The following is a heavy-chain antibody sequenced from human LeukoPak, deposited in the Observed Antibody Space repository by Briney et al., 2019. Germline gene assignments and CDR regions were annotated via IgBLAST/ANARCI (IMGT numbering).Heavy chain of an antibody. J-gene: IGHJ4*02. CDR1: GYTFTGYY. CDR3: ARLRYFDWLLDH. CDR2: INPNSGGT. Sequence: ASVKVSCKASGYTFTGYYMHWVRQAPGQGLEWMGWINPNSGGTNYAQKFQGRVTMTRDTSISTAYMELSRLRSDDTAVYYCARLRYFDWLLDHWGQGTLVTVSS. D-gene: IGHD3-9*01. V-gene: IGHV1-2*02.